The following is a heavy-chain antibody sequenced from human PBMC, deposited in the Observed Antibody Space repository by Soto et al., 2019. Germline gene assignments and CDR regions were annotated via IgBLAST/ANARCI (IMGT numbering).Heavy chain of an antibody. V-gene: IGHV4-31*03. D-gene: IGHD2-15*01. CDR3: ARECSGGSCEGMDV. CDR1: GGSISSGGYY. Sequence: SETLSLTCTVSGGSISSGGYYWSWIRQHPGKGLEWIGYIYYSGSTYYNPSLKSRVTISVDTSKNQFSLKLSSVTAADTAVYYCARECSGGSCEGMDVWGQGTTVTV. J-gene: IGHJ6*02. CDR2: IYYSGST.